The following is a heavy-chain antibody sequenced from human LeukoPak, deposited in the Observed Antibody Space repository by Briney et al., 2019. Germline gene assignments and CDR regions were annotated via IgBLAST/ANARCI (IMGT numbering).Heavy chain of an antibody. Sequence: ASVKVSCKASGGTFSSYSISWVRQAPGQGLEWMGRIIPILGIANYAQKFQGRVTITADKSTSTAYMELSSLRSEDTAVYFCAKYCSTTSCHHYGMDVWGQGTTVTVSS. J-gene: IGHJ6*02. CDR2: IIPILGIA. CDR1: GGTFSSYS. CDR3: AKYCSTTSCHHYGMDV. V-gene: IGHV1-69*02. D-gene: IGHD2-2*01.